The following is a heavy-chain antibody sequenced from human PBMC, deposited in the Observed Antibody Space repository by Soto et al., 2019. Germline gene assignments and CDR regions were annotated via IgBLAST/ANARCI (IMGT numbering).Heavy chain of an antibody. Sequence: ASVKVSCKASGYTFTSYAMHWVRQAPGQRLEWMGWINAGNGNTKYSQKFQGRVTITRDTSASTAYMELSSLRSEDTAVYYFARSSGSYYFGARDYGMDVWGQGTTVTVSS. CDR1: GYTFTSYA. J-gene: IGHJ6*02. CDR3: ARSSGSYYFGARDYGMDV. CDR2: INAGNGNT. V-gene: IGHV1-3*01. D-gene: IGHD1-26*01.